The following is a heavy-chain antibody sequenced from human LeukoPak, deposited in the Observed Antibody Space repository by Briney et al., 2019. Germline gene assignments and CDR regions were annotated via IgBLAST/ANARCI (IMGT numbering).Heavy chain of an antibody. V-gene: IGHV1-18*01. Sequence: ASVKVSCKASGYTFTDYGINWVRQAPGQGPEWMGWISTLYGNKNFAQKFQGRVTMTSDTSTSTAYLELASLTSDDSAIYYCARARSRASTWYWDHWGQGTLVTVSS. CDR3: ARARSRASTWYWDH. D-gene: IGHD2-8*02. CDR2: ISTLYGNK. J-gene: IGHJ4*02. CDR1: GYTFTDYG.